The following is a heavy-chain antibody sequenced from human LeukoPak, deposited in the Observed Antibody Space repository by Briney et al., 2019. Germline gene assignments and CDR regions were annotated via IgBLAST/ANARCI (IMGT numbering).Heavy chain of an antibody. CDR2: IWYDGSNK. V-gene: IGHV3-33*06. CDR3: AKDSNPAGYYYMDV. Sequence: PGGSLRLSCAASGFTFSTYGVYWVRQAPGKGLDWVAVIWYDGSNKYYADSVKGRFTISRDNSKNTLYLQMNSLRAEDTAVYYCAKDSNPAGYYYMDVWGKRTTVTVSS. CDR1: GFTFSTYG. D-gene: IGHD1-14*01. J-gene: IGHJ6*03.